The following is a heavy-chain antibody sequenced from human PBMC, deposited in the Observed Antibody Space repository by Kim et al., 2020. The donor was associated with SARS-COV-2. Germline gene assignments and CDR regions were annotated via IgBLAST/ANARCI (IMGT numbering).Heavy chain of an antibody. V-gene: IGHV3-23*01. D-gene: IGHD4-17*01. CDR1: GFTFGNYA. J-gene: IGHJ4*02. CDR2: IIGSGSTT. CDR3: AKTGHSTVVIRHFDH. Sequence: GGSLRLSCAASGFTFGNYAMHWVRQSPGKGLEWVSGIIGSGSTTYYADFVQGRFTISRDNSNNTLYLQMNSLRADDTAVYYCAKTGHSTVVIRHFDHWGQGTVLAVSS.